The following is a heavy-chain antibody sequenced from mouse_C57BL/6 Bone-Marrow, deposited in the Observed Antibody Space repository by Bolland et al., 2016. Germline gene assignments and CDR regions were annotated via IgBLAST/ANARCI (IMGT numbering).Heavy chain of an antibody. V-gene: IGHV1-19*01. D-gene: IGHD2-5*01. CDR3: ARQGYSNPWFAY. Sequence: YNGGTSYKQKFKGKATLTVDKSSSTAYMELNSLTSEDSAVYYCARQGYSNPWFAYWGQGTLV. CDR2: YNGGT. J-gene: IGHJ3*01.